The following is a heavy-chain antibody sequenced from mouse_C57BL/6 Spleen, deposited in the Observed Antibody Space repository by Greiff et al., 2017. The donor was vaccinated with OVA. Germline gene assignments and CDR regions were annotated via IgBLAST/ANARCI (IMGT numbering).Heavy chain of an antibody. V-gene: IGHV1-50*01. CDR2: IDPSDSYT. CDR3: ARSPITTVAYAMDY. D-gene: IGHD1-1*01. J-gene: IGHJ4*01. CDR1: GYTFTSYW. Sequence: QVQLQQSGAELVKPGASVKLSCKASGYTFTSYWMQWVKQRPGQGLEWIGEIDPSDSYTNYNQKFKGKATLTVDTSSSTAYMQLSSLTSEDSAVYYCARSPITTVAYAMDYWGQGTSVTVSS.